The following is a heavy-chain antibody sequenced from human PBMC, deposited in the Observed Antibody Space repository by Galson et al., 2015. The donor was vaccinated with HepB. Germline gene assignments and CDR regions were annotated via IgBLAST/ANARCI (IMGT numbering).Heavy chain of an antibody. Sequence: SVKVSCKASGGTFSSYAISWVRQAPGQGLEWMGGIIPIFGTANYAQEFQGRVTITADESTSTAYMELSSLRSEDTAVYYCARDWHSSDYHGMDVWGQGTTVTVSS. J-gene: IGHJ6*02. D-gene: IGHD6-19*01. CDR3: ARDWHSSDYHGMDV. CDR2: IIPIFGTA. CDR1: GGTFSSYA. V-gene: IGHV1-69*13.